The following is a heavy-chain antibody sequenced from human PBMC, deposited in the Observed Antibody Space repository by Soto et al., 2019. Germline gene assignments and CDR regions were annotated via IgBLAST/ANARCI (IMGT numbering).Heavy chain of an antibody. V-gene: IGHV3-33*01. CDR2: IRYDGSNI. Sequence: QVQLVESGGGVVQPGRSLRLSCVASGFTFSGYGMHWVRQAPGKGLEWVAIIRYDGSNIYYADSVRGRFAISRDNSKNTLLLQMDSLGAEDTAVYYCARDGVGAAAFWGYLDYWGQGGLVTVSS. D-gene: IGHD6-13*01. CDR1: GFTFSGYG. CDR3: ARDGVGAAAFWGYLDY. J-gene: IGHJ4*02.